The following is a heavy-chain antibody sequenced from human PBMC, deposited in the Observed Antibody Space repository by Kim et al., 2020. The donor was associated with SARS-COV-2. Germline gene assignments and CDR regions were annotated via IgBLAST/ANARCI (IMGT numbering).Heavy chain of an antibody. CDR2: ISAYNGNT. CDR1: GYTFTSYG. D-gene: IGHD3-22*01. Sequence: ASVKVSCKASGYTFTSYGISWVRQAPGQGLEWMGWISAYNGNTNYAQKLQGRVTMTTDTSTSTAYMELRSLRSDDTAVYYCARDEGGVVVKDDPTGEGNYYYGMDVWGQGTTVTVSS. CDR3: ARDEGGVVVKDDPTGEGNYYYGMDV. J-gene: IGHJ6*02. V-gene: IGHV1-18*01.